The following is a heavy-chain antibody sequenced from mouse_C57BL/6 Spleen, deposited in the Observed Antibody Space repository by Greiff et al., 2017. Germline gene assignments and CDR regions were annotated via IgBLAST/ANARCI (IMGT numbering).Heavy chain of an antibody. J-gene: IGHJ3*01. V-gene: IGHV14-4*01. D-gene: IGHD3-2*02. CDR2: IDPENGDT. CDR3: TTGQLRVREAY. CDR1: GFNIKDDY. Sequence: EVQLQQSGAELVRPGASVKLSCTASGFNIKDDYMHWVKQRPEQGLEWIGWIDPENGDTEYASKVQGKATITADTSSNTAYLQLSSLTSEDTAVYYCTTGQLRVREAYWGQGTLVTVSA.